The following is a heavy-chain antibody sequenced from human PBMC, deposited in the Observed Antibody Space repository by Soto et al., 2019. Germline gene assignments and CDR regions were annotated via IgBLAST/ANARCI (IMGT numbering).Heavy chain of an antibody. Sequence: ASVKVSCKASGYTFIVYYMHWVRQAPGQGLEWLGWINPNSGATIYAQKFQGRVTMTRDTFINTAYMELSRLRSDDTAVYYCARDSYYDILTGYSRNAFDIWGQGTMVTVSS. CDR2: INPNSGAT. CDR1: GYTFIVYY. V-gene: IGHV1-2*02. J-gene: IGHJ3*02. CDR3: ARDSYYDILTGYSRNAFDI. D-gene: IGHD3-9*01.